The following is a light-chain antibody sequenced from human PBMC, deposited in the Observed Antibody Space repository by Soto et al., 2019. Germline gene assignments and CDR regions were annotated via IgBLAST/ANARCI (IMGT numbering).Light chain of an antibody. CDR1: QSVSSS. V-gene: IGKV3-15*01. Sequence: EIVMTQSPATLSVSPGERATLSCRAGQSVSSSLAWYQQKPGQAPRLLIYGASTRVAGIPARFSGSGSGTEFTLTISGLQSEDFAVYYCQQYDNWPPITFGQGTRLEIK. CDR2: GAS. J-gene: IGKJ5*01. CDR3: QQYDNWPPIT.